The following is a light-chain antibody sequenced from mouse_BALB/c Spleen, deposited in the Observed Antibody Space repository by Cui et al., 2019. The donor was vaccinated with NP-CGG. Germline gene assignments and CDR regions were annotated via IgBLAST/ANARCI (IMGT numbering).Light chain of an antibody. CDR1: TGAVTTSNY. CDR2: GTN. J-gene: IGLJ1*01. V-gene: IGLV1*01. CDR3: ALWYSNHWV. Sequence: AVSTHETALTTSPGERVTLTCRSSTGAVTTSNYANWVQEKPDHLFTGLIGGTNNRPPGVPARFSGSLIGDKAALTITGAQTEDETIYFCALWYSNHWVFGGGTKLTVL.